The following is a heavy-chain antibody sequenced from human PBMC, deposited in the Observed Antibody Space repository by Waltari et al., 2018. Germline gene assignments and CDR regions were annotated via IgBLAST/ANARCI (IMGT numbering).Heavy chain of an antibody. V-gene: IGHV4-39*07. J-gene: IGHJ3*02. CDR2: FYYGGST. CDR1: GGSIDSDTYY. Sequence: QLQLQESGPGLVKPSETLSLTCSVSGGSIDSDTYYLGWILPPPGKGLEWIGSFYYGGSTYYNPSLKSRVTISVHTSKSQFSLNLTSVTAADTALYFCARLGYCSSTSCYTTFFDAFDIWGQGTMVTVSS. CDR3: ARLGYCSSTSCYTTFFDAFDI. D-gene: IGHD2-2*02.